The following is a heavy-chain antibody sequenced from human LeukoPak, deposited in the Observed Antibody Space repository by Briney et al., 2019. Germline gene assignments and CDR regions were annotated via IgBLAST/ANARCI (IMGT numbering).Heavy chain of an antibody. CDR1: GGSISSYY. D-gene: IGHD1-26*01. V-gene: IGHV4-59*08. J-gene: IGHJ4*02. Sequence: SETLSLTCTVSGGSISSYYWSWIRQPPGKGLEWIGYIYYSGSTNYNPSLKSRVTISVDTSKNQFSLKLSSVTAADTAVYYCATSLVGADDYWGQGTLVTVSS. CDR2: IYYSGST. CDR3: ATSLVGADDY.